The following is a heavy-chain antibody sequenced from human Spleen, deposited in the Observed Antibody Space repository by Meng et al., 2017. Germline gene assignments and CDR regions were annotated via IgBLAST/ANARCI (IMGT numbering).Heavy chain of an antibody. Sequence: QVQLQESGPGRVKPSGTLSLTCGVSGGSITSSRWWSWVRQPPGKGLEWIGEIYHSGSTSYNPSLKSRVTISVDKSKNQFSLNLSSVTAADTAMYYCTRRVDDTGHYDYWGQGSLVTVSS. CDR3: TRRVDDTGHYDY. D-gene: IGHD2-8*02. J-gene: IGHJ4*02. CDR2: IYHSGST. V-gene: IGHV4-4*02. CDR1: GGSITSSRW.